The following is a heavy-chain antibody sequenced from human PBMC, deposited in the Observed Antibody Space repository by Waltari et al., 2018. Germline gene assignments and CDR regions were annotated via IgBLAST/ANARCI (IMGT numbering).Heavy chain of an antibody. CDR3: AKYGDYSLTEYDAFDV. J-gene: IGHJ3*01. CDR1: GFIFSSHG. Sequence: VQLLESGGGVVQPGGSLRLSCSASGFIFSSHGMHWVRQIPGKGLDWVVFISFDGEKIFDADSVMGRFTISRDNSNNILFLQMNSLIPEYSGVYYCAKYGDYSLTEYDAFDVWGQGTVVTVSP. D-gene: IGHD4-17*01. V-gene: IGHV3-30*02. CDR2: ISFDGEKI.